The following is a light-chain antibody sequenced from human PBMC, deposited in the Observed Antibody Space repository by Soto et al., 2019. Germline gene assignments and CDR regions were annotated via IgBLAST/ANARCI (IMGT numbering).Light chain of an antibody. V-gene: IGKV1-33*01. CDR2: DAS. CDR3: QQYDNLPLT. J-gene: IGKJ4*01. CDR1: QDISNY. Sequence: DIQTTQSPSSLSASVGDRVTITCQASQDISNYLNWYQQKPGKAPKLLIYDASNLETGVPSRFSGSGSGTDSTFTISSLQPEDIATYYCQQYDNLPLTFGGGTKVEIK.